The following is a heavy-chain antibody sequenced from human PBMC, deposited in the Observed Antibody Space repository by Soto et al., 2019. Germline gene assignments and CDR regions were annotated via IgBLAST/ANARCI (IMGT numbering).Heavy chain of an antibody. CDR2: IIPIFGTA. D-gene: IGHD2-2*01. CDR3: ARVGPYRSTSWVDYYYYGMDV. V-gene: IGHV1-69*13. CDR1: GGTFSSYA. J-gene: IGHJ6*02. Sequence: ASVKVSCKASGGTFSSYAISWVRQAPGQGLEWMGGIIPIFGTANYAQKFQGRVTITADESTSTAYMELSSLRSEDTAVYYCARVGPYRSTSWVDYYYYGMDVWGQGTTVTVSS.